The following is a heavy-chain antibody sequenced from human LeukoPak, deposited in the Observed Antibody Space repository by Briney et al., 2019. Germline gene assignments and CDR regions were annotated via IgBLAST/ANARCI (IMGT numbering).Heavy chain of an antibody. J-gene: IGHJ4*02. CDR2: VNHSGST. Sequence: PSETLSLTCAVYGGSFSGYYWSWIRQPPGKGLEWIGEVNHSGSTNYNPSLKSRVTISVDTSKNQFSLKLSSVTAADTAVYYCARGTAYLRHPYQYCSSTSCSTIDYWGQGTLVTVSS. D-gene: IGHD2-2*01. CDR1: GGSFSGYY. V-gene: IGHV4-34*01. CDR3: ARGTAYLRHPYQYCSSTSCSTIDY.